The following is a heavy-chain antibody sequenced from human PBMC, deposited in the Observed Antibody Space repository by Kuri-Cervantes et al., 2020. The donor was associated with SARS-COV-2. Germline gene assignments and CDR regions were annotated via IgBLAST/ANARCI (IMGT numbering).Heavy chain of an antibody. D-gene: IGHD1-26*01. CDR1: GGSVSGYY. CDR2: IHYSGST. V-gene: IGHV4-59*02. Sequence: ESLKISCTVSGGSVSGYYWTWMRQPPGKGLEWIGNIHYSGSTNYNTSLDSRVTISVDTSKNQLSLRPSSVTAADTAVYYCARLGATKGSYYYGVDVWGQGTTVTVSS. J-gene: IGHJ6*02. CDR3: ARLGATKGSYYYGVDV.